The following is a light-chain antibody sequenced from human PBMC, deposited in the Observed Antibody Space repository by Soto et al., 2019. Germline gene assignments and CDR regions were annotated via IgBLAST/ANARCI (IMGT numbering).Light chain of an antibody. CDR3: QQYGSSPIT. J-gene: IGKJ5*01. CDR2: GAS. Sequence: EIVLTQSPGTLSLSPGERAPLSCRARQSVSSNYLAWYQQKPGQAPRLLIYGASSRATGIPDRFSGSGSGTDFTLTISRLEPEDFAVYYCQQYGSSPITFGKGTRLEIK. V-gene: IGKV3-20*01. CDR1: QSVSSNY.